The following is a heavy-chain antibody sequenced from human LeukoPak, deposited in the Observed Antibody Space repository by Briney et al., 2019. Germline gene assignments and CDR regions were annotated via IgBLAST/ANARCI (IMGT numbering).Heavy chain of an antibody. V-gene: IGHV3-23*01. Sequence: GGSLRLSCAASGFTFSSYAMSWVRQAPGKGLECVSAISGSGGSTYYADSVKGRFTISRDNSKNTLYLQMNSLRAEDTAVYYCAKNSGSYYTSLSYWGQGTLVTVSS. D-gene: IGHD1-26*01. CDR3: AKNSGSYYTSLSY. J-gene: IGHJ4*02. CDR2: ISGSGGST. CDR1: GFTFSSYA.